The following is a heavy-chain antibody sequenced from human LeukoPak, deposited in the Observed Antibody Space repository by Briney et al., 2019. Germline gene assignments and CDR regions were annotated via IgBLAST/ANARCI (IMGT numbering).Heavy chain of an antibody. CDR3: ARLNAASPYGSPLVGAFDI. D-gene: IGHD3-10*01. J-gene: IGHJ3*02. CDR2: IYYSGST. CDR1: GGSISSGGYY. Sequence: SQTLSLTCTVSGGSISSGGYYWSWIRQHQGKGLEWIGYIYYSGSTYYNPSLKSRVTISVDTSKNQFSLKLSSVTAADTAVYYCARLNAASPYGSPLVGAFDIWGQGTMVTVSS. V-gene: IGHV4-31*03.